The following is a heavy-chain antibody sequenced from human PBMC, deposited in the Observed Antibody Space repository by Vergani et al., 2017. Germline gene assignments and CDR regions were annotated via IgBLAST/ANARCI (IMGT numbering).Heavy chain of an antibody. D-gene: IGHD5-12*01. Sequence: QVQLVQSGAEVKKPGSSVKVSCKASGGTFSSYAISWVRQAPGQGLEWMGGIIPIFGTANYAQKFQGRVTITADESTSTAYMELSSLRSEDTAVYYCAXGGYSGYDKYYYYYYMDVWGKGTTVTVSS. CDR2: IIPIFGTA. CDR1: GGTFSSYA. CDR3: AXGGYSGYDKYYYYYYMDV. J-gene: IGHJ6*03. V-gene: IGHV1-69*01.